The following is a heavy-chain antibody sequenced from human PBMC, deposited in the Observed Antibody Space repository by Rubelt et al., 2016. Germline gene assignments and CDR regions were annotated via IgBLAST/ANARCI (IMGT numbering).Heavy chain of an antibody. Sequence: QVQLQESGPGLVKPSETLSLTCTVPGGSISSYYWSWIRQPPGKGLKWIGYVYYSGGTNYTPSLKSRVTISVETSKKQFSLRLGAVTAADTAVYYCARQGSGSDYWGQGTLVTVSS. CDR3: ARQGSGSDY. J-gene: IGHJ4*02. D-gene: IGHD1-26*01. CDR2: VYYSGGT. V-gene: IGHV4-59*01. CDR1: GGSISSYY.